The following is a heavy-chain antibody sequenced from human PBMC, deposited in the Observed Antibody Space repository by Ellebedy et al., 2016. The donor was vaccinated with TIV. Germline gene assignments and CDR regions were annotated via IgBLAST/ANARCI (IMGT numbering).Heavy chain of an antibody. CDR3: AKESVAKTQTYYYYYGMDV. Sequence: PGGSLRLSCAASGFTFSSYAMSWVRQAPGKGLEWVSAISGSGGSTYYADSVKGRFTISRDNSKNTLYLQINSLRAEDTAVYYCAKESVAKTQTYYYYYGMDVWGQGTTVTVSS. CDR1: GFTFSSYA. V-gene: IGHV3-23*01. D-gene: IGHD5-12*01. J-gene: IGHJ6*02. CDR2: ISGSGGST.